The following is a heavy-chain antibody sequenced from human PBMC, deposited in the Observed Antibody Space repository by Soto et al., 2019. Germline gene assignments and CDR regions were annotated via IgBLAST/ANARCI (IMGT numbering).Heavy chain of an antibody. V-gene: IGHV1-18*04. J-gene: IGHJ4*02. CDR2: ISADNGDA. D-gene: IGHD3-9*01. CDR1: GYSFTNYG. CDR3: ARGVSPTNYDILTGYYY. Sequence: ASVKVSCKASGYSFTNYGISWVRQAPGQGLECMGWISADNGDAKYALNLQGRVTMTIDTSTSTAYMELRSLRSDDTAVYYCARGVSPTNYDILTGYYYWGQGTLVTVSS.